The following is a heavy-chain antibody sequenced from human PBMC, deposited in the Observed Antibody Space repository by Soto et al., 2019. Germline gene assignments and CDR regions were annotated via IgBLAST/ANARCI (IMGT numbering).Heavy chain of an antibody. V-gene: IGHV1-18*01. CDR2: ISANNGNR. D-gene: IGHD1-26*01. CDR3: ARVIELYVGPTWDLIDY. Sequence: QVQLVQSGAEVKKPRASVKVSCKTSGYTFHNYGINWVRQAPGQGLEWMGWISANNGNRNYAQKFQGRVTLTIDRSTTTAYMELRSLASDDTAVYYCARVIELYVGPTWDLIDYWGQGTLVTVSS. J-gene: IGHJ4*02. CDR1: GYTFHNYG.